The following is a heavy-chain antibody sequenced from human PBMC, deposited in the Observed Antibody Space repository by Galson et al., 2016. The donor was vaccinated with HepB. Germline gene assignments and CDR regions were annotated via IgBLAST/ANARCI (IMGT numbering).Heavy chain of an antibody. D-gene: IGHD3-22*01. J-gene: IGHJ4*02. CDR3: ARDRLTSSGYIDH. V-gene: IGHV3-30-3*01. Sequence: SLRLSCAASGFTFNSFVFHWVRQRPGRGLEWVAMISYDGSEKHFADSVQGRFSISRDNSKGILFLQMDSLRPEYTAFYFCARDRLTSSGYIDHWGQGTLVTVSS. CDR1: GFTFNSFV. CDR2: ISYDGSEK.